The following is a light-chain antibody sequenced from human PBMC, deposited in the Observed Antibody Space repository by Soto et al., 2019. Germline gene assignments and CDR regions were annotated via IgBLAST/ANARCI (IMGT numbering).Light chain of an antibody. CDR2: DVT. V-gene: IGLV2-14*03. CDR1: SSDVGDFNY. CDR3: SSYSSSTTHVV. Sequence: QSALTQPASVSGSPGRSVTISYTGTSSDVGDFNYVSWYQHLPGRAPKLIIYDVTNRPSGISYRFSASKSGSTASLTISGLHAEDEAYYDCSSYSSSTTHVVFGGGTKLTVL. J-gene: IGLJ2*01.